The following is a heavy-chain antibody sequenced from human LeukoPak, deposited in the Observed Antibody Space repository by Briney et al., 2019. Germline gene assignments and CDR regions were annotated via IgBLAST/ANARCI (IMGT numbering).Heavy chain of an antibody. CDR1: GGSISSGGYY. D-gene: IGHD2-21*02. V-gene: IGHV4-31*03. CDR2: IYYSGST. J-gene: IGHJ3*02. Sequence: SETLSLTCTVSGGSISSGGYYWSWIRQHPGKGLEWIGYIYYSGSTYYNPSLKSRVTISVDTSKNQFSLKLSSVTAADTAVYYCARDRGGTYCGGDCYSNGAFDIWRQGTMVTVSS. CDR3: ARDRGGTYCGGDCYSNGAFDI.